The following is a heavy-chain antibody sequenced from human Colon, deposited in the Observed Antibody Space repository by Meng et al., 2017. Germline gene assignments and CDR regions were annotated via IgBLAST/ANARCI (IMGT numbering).Heavy chain of an antibody. Sequence: QVQLQQSGPGLVKPSQTLSLTCVLSGDSVSSNTAAWNWIRQSPSRGLEWLGRTYYRSKWYNEYAVSVKSRVTFNADTSKNQVSLQVNSVTPEDTAVYYCARDHGYSYGLPLDYWGQGILVTVSS. V-gene: IGHV6-1*01. J-gene: IGHJ4*02. CDR3: ARDHGYSYGLPLDY. D-gene: IGHD5-18*01. CDR2: TYYRSKWYN. CDR1: GDSVSSNTAA.